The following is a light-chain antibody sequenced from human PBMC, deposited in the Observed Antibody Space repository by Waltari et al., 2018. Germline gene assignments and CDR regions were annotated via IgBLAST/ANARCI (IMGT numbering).Light chain of an antibody. V-gene: IGLV2-11*01. J-gene: IGLJ1*01. CDR2: DVS. Sequence: SALTQPRSVSGSPGQSVTISCTGTSSDVGGYNYSSWYQQHPGTAPKLMIYDVSKRPSGVPDRFSGSKSGNTASLTISGLQAEDEADYYCCSYAGSYAYVFGTGTKVTVL. CDR1: SSDVGGYNY. CDR3: CSYAGSYAYV.